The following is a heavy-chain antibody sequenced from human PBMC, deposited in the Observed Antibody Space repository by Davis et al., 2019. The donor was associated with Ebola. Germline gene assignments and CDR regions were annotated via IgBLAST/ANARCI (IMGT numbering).Heavy chain of an antibody. J-gene: IGHJ4*02. CDR2: ISSSSSYI. Sequence: GESLKISCAASGFTFSSYSMNWVRQAPGKGLEWVSSISSSSSYIYYADSVKGRFTISRDNAKNSLYLQMNSLRAEDTAVYYCARDVSGSSWYSNYWGQGTLVTVSS. V-gene: IGHV3-21*01. CDR3: ARDVSGSSWYSNY. CDR1: GFTFSSYS. D-gene: IGHD6-13*01.